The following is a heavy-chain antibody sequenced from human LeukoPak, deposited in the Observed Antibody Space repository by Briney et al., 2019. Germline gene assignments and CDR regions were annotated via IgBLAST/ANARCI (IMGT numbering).Heavy chain of an antibody. CDR3: ARDVGPRTSCYEY. D-gene: IGHD2-2*01. J-gene: IGHJ4*02. CDR2: IKEDGGEI. Sequence: PGGSLSLSFAASGFTFSIYWMNWVRQAPGKGLEWVANIKEDGGEISYVDSVKGRFTISRDNAKNSLYLQMNSLRAEDTAVYYCARDVGPRTSCYEYWGQGTLVTVSS. CDR1: GFTFSIYW. V-gene: IGHV3-7*01.